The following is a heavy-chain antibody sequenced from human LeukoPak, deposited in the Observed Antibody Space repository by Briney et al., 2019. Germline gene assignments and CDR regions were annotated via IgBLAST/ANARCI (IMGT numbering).Heavy chain of an antibody. CDR3: TRIKWDLTYFDY. J-gene: IGHJ4*02. V-gene: IGHV3-74*01. CDR1: GFTLNDYW. D-gene: IGHD1-26*01. CDR2: INVDGSSI. Sequence: GGSLRLSCAASGFTLNDYWMHWVRQAAGKGLVWVSRINVDGSSISYADSVKGRFTISRDNARNTLYLQMNSLRAEDTAVYYCTRIKWDLTYFDYWGQGTLATASS.